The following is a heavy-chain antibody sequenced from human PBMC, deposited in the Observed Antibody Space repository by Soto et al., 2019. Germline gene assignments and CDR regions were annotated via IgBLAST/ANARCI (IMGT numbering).Heavy chain of an antibody. CDR2: ISGSGGST. J-gene: IGHJ6*02. V-gene: IGHV3-23*01. D-gene: IGHD3-16*01. CDR3: AKSYGGYVWGRLYGMDV. Sequence: PGGSLRLSCAASGFTFSSYAMSWVRQAPGKGLEWVSAISGSGGSTYYADSVKGRFTISRDNSKNTLYLQMNSLRAEDTAVYYCAKSYGGYVWGRLYGMDVWGQGTTVTVSS. CDR1: GFTFSSYA.